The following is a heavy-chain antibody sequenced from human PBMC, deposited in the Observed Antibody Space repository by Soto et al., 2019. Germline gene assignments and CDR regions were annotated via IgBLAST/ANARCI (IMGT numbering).Heavy chain of an antibody. D-gene: IGHD3-22*01. V-gene: IGHV3-21*01. CDR2: IISSSRHI. CDR1: GFSFSSYS. CDR3: ARGHDYFDNSLNFDY. Sequence: GGSLRLSCAASGFSFSSYSMNWVRQAPGKGLEWLSFIISSSRHICYADSVKGRFTISRNNARNSLFLQMNSLRAEDTAVYYCARGHDYFDNSLNFDYWGPGTLVTVSS. J-gene: IGHJ4*02.